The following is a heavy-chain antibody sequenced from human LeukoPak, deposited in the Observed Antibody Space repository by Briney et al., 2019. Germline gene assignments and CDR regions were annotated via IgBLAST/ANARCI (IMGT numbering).Heavy chain of an antibody. V-gene: IGHV3-7*01. CDR3: ARSDSSSWYSLHDY. D-gene: IGHD6-13*01. J-gene: IGHJ4*02. CDR2: MNQDGSEI. Sequence: GGSLRLSCAASGFTLSSYWMSRVRQAPGKGLEWVANMNQDGSEIYHVDSVKDRFTISRDNAKKSLYLQMNSLRAEDTAVYYCARSDSSSWYSLHDYWGQGTLVTVSS. CDR1: GFTLSSYW.